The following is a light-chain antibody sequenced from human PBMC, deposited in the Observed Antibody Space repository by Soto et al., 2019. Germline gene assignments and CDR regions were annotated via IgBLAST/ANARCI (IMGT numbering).Light chain of an antibody. CDR3: QQYDISPST. Sequence: VLTQSPCTRPWFPGARPTLSCRARHSLSRSYLAWYQQKPGQAPRVLIYGASSRATGIPDRFSGSGSATDFTLTISRLGPEDFAVYYCQQYDISPSTFGQGTRLDIK. J-gene: IGKJ5*01. V-gene: IGKV3-20*01. CDR1: HSLSRSY. CDR2: GAS.